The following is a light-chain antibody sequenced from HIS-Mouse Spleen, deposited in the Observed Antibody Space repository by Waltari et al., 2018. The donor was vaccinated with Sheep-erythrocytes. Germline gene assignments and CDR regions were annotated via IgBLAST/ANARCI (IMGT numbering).Light chain of an antibody. CDR1: KLGDKY. V-gene: IGLV3-1*01. Sequence: SYELTQPPSVSVSPGQTASITCSGDKLGDKYACWYHQKPGQSPVLVIYQDSKRPSGIPGRFSGSNSGNTATLTISGTQAMDEADYYCQAWDGSTVVFGGGTKLTVL. CDR2: QDS. J-gene: IGLJ2*01. CDR3: QAWDGSTVV.